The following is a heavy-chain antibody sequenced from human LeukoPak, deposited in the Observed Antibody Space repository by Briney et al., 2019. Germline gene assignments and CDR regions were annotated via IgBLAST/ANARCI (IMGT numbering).Heavy chain of an antibody. CDR1: GGSISSYY. V-gene: IGHV4-59*01. D-gene: IGHD3-3*01. Sequence: SETLSLTCTVSGGSISSYYWSWIRQPPGKGLEWIGYIYYSGSTNYNPSRKRRVTISVDTSKNQFSLKLSSVTAADTAVYYCARDRDYDFWSGPILWGQGTTVTVSS. CDR2: IYYSGST. J-gene: IGHJ6*02. CDR3: ARDRDYDFWSGPIL.